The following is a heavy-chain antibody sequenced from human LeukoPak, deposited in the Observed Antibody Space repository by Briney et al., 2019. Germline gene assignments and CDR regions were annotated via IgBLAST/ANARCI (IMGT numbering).Heavy chain of an antibody. D-gene: IGHD3-22*01. CDR3: ARGLRDSSGREYFQH. J-gene: IGHJ1*01. CDR1: GYTFTSYD. Sequence: ASVKVSCKASGYTFTSYDISWVRQAAGQGLEWMGWMNPNSGNTGYAQKFKGRVTMTGNTSINTAYLELSSLRSEDTAVYYCARGLRDSSGREYFQHWGQGTLVTVSS. V-gene: IGHV1-8*01. CDR2: MNPNSGNT.